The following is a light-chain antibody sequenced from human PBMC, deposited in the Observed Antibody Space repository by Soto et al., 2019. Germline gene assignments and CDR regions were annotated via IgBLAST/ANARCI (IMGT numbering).Light chain of an antibody. CDR1: QTISSW. J-gene: IGKJ1*01. CDR2: KAS. V-gene: IGKV1-5*03. CDR3: QHYTSYSEA. Sequence: EIQMSQSPSTLSGSVGDRVTITCRASQTISSWLAWYQQKPGKAPKLLIYKASTLKSGVPSRFSGSGSGTGFTLTISSLQPDDFATYYCQHYTSYSEAFGQGTKVDIK.